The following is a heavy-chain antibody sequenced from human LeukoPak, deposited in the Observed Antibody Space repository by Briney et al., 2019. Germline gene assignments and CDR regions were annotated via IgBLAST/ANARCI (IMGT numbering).Heavy chain of an antibody. Sequence: GGSLRLSCAASGFTVSSNYMSWVRQAPGKGLEWVSVIYSGGSKYYADSAKSRFTISRDNSKNTLYLQMNSLRAEDTAVYYCASTSSSYFDYWGQGTLVTVSS. CDR3: ASTSSSYFDY. J-gene: IGHJ4*02. CDR2: IYSGGSK. D-gene: IGHD6-6*01. CDR1: GFTVSSNY. V-gene: IGHV3-53*01.